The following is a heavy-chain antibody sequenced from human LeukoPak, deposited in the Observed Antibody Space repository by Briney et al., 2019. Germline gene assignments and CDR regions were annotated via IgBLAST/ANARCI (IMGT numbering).Heavy chain of an antibody. J-gene: IGHJ4*02. D-gene: IGHD1-26*01. CDR3: ATSGSYWLGFDY. CDR1: GGSISSSSYY. CDR2: IYYSGST. Sequence: PSETLSLTCTVSGGSISSSSYYWGWIRQPPGKGLEWIGSIYYSGSTYYNPSLKSRVTISVDTSKNQFSLKLSSVTAADTAVHYCATSGSYWLGFDYWGQGTLVTVSS. V-gene: IGHV4-39*07.